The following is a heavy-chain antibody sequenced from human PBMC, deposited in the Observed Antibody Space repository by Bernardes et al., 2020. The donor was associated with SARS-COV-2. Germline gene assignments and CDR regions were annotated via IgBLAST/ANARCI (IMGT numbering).Heavy chain of an antibody. CDR3: ARGGKFYRSGWYGY. V-gene: IGHV1-8*01. J-gene: IGHJ4*02. D-gene: IGHD6-19*01. CDR2: MNPNSGNT. Sequence: ASVKVSCKASGYTFTSYDINWVRQATGQGLEWMGWMNPNSGNTGYAQKFQGRVTMTRNTSISTAYMELSSLRSEDTAVYYFARGGKFYRSGWYGYWGQRTLVTVAS. CDR1: GYTFTSYD.